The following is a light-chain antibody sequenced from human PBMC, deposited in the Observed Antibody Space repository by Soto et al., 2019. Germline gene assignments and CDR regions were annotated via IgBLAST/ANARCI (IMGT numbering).Light chain of an antibody. CDR2: AAS. V-gene: IGKV1-9*01. J-gene: IGKJ3*01. CDR1: QGISSF. CDR3: QPLQRYPLT. Sequence: DIQLTQSPSFLSASVGDRVTITCRASQGISSFVAWYQQKPGKAPKLLTYAASTLQSGVPARFSGSGSGTEFPLPIRSLQPEDFTTYYCQPLQRYPLTFRPGTKVDIK.